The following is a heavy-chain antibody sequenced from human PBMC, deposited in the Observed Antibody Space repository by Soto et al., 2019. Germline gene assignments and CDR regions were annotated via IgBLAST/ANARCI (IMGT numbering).Heavy chain of an antibody. CDR2: ISAYNGNT. CDR1: GYTFTSYG. V-gene: IGHV1-18*04. J-gene: IGHJ4*02. Sequence: SGRVDCKGAGYTFTSYGISWVRQAPGQGLEWMGWISAYNGNTNYAQKLQGRVTMTTDTSTSTAYMELRSLRSDDTAVYYCARDRLLEQLVDYWGQGTLVTVS. D-gene: IGHD6-6*01. CDR3: ARDRLLEQLVDY.